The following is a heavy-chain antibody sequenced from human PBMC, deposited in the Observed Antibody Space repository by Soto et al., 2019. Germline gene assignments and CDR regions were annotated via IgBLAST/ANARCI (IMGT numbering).Heavy chain of an antibody. CDR2: IIPIFGTT. J-gene: IGHJ6*02. D-gene: IGHD2-2*01. CDR1: GGTFSSYV. Sequence: QVQLVQSGAEVKKPGSSVKVSCKASGGTFSSYVISWVRQAPGQGLEWTGGIIPIFGTTNYAQKFQGRVTIVADESTSTANMELSSLRSADTAVYYCARVDCSSSSCQGNYYYYGMDVWGQGTTVTVSS. CDR3: ARVDCSSSSCQGNYYYYGMDV. V-gene: IGHV1-69*01.